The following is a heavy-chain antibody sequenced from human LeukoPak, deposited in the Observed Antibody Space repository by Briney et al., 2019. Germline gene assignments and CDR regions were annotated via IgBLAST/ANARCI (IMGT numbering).Heavy chain of an antibody. Sequence: PSETLSLTCTVSGGSISSSSYYWGWIRQPPGKGLEWIGSIYYSGNTYYNASLKSQVSISIGTSKNQFSLRLTSVTAADTAVYYCARQTGSGLFILPGGQGTLVTVSS. CDR1: GGSISSSSYY. V-gene: IGHV4-39*01. D-gene: IGHD3/OR15-3a*01. J-gene: IGHJ4*02. CDR3: ARQTGSGLFILP. CDR2: IYYSGNT.